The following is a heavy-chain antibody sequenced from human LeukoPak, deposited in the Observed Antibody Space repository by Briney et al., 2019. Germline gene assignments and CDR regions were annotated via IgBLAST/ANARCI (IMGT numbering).Heavy chain of an antibody. CDR2: ISSSSSTI. Sequence: GGSLRLSCAASGFTFSSYSMNWVRQAPGKGLEWVSYISSSSSTIYYADSVKGRFTISRDNAKNSLYLQMNSLRAEDTAVYCCARGLGYFDYWGQGTLVTVSS. CDR1: GFTFSSYS. CDR3: ARGLGYFDY. V-gene: IGHV3-48*01. J-gene: IGHJ4*02.